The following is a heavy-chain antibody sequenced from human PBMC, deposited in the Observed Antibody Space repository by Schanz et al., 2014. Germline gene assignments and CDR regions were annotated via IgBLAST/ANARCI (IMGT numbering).Heavy chain of an antibody. Sequence: QVQLVESGGGVVQPGRSLRLSCAASGFTVRTFAMDWVRQAAGKGLEWVALIYYNGTNKYYADSVKGRFTISRDNSKNTLFLQMSSLRAEDTAVYYCARDGDFDYWGQGTLVTVSS. J-gene: IGHJ4*02. CDR1: GFTVRTFA. CDR2: IYYNGTNK. V-gene: IGHV3-33*08. CDR3: ARDGDFDY.